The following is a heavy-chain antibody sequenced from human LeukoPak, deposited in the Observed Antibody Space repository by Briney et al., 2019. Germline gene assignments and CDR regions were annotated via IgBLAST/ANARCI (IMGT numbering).Heavy chain of an antibody. D-gene: IGHD3-22*01. Sequence: GGSLRLSCAASGFTFSTYSMNWVGQAPGKGLEWVSSISSSSSYIDYADSVKGRFTISRDNAKNSLYLQMNSLRAEDTAVYYCAREWYYDSSRYYWGQGTLVTVSS. CDR2: ISSSSSYI. J-gene: IGHJ4*02. V-gene: IGHV3-21*01. CDR1: GFTFSTYS. CDR3: AREWYYDSSRYY.